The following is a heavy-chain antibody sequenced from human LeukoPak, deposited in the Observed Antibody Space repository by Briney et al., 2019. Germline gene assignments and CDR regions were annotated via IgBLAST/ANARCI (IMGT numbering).Heavy chain of an antibody. CDR1: GASISGSGYY. CDR3: ARITEDSGSYYDDY. D-gene: IGHD1-26*01. Sequence: SETLSLTCTVSGASISGSGYYWGWIRQPPGKGLEWIGSIYSRGSTYYNASLQSRVTISIETSKNQFSLKLSSVTAADTAVYYCARITEDSGSYYDDYWGQGTLVTVSS. CDR2: IYSRGST. J-gene: IGHJ4*02. V-gene: IGHV4-39*07.